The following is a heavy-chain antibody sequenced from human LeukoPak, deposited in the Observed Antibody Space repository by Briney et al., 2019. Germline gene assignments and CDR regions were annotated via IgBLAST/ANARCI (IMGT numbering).Heavy chain of an antibody. J-gene: IGHJ3*02. V-gene: IGHV3-23*01. CDR3: ARETYDSSGYYYVNAFDI. D-gene: IGHD3-22*01. CDR1: GFTFSSYA. Sequence: GGSLRLSCAASGFTFSSYAMSWVRQAPGKGLEWVSAISGSGGSTYYADSVKGRFTISRDNAKNSLYLQMNSLRAEDTAVYYCARETYDSSGYYYVNAFDIWGQGTMVTVSS. CDR2: ISGSGGST.